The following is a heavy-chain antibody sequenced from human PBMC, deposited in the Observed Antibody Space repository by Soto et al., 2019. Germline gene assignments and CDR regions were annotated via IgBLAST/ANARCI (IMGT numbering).Heavy chain of an antibody. CDR3: ARPPISTIFGEKFDT. Sequence: PSETLSLTCTVSGGSISSSSYYWGWIRQPPGKGLEWIGSIYYSGSTYYNPSLKSRVTISVDTSKNQFSLKLSSVTAADTAVYYCARPPISTIFGEKFDTWGQGTLVTVSS. D-gene: IGHD3-3*01. J-gene: IGHJ5*02. V-gene: IGHV4-39*01. CDR2: IYYSGST. CDR1: GGSISSSSYY.